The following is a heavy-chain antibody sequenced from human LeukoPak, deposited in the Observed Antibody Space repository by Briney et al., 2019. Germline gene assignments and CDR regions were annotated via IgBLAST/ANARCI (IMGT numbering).Heavy chain of an antibody. Sequence: ASVKVSCKASGGTFSSYAISWVRQAPGQGLEWMGGIIPIFGTANYAQKFQGRVTITTDESTSTAYMELSSLRSDDTAVYYCARDRTYYDFWSGPDWFDPWGQGTLVTVSS. V-gene: IGHV1-69*05. CDR3: ARDRTYYDFWSGPDWFDP. D-gene: IGHD3-3*01. J-gene: IGHJ5*02. CDR2: IIPIFGTA. CDR1: GGTFSSYA.